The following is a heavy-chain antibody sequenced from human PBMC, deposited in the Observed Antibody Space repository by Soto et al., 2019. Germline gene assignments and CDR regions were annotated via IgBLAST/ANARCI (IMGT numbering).Heavy chain of an antibody. CDR3: VRDGGMATVPCLDFDY. D-gene: IGHD4-4*01. J-gene: IGHJ4*02. CDR1: GYPFTGYY. CDR2: INPNRGGT. Sequence: QVQLVQSGAEVKKPGASVKVSCKASGYPFTGYYIPWVRQAPGQGLEWMGWINPNRGGTNYAQKFQGWDTRTSDTSVSTAYMELSRLRSDDTAVYYCVRDGGMATVPCLDFDYWGQGTLVTVSS. V-gene: IGHV1-2*04.